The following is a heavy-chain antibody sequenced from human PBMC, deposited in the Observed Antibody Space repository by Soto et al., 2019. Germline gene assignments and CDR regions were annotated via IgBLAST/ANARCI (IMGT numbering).Heavy chain of an antibody. CDR1: GLTFSNYW. D-gene: IGHD7-27*01. V-gene: IGHV3-74*01. J-gene: IGHJ4*02. Sequence: EVQLEASGGDLVQPGGSLRLSCAASGLTFSNYWMHWVRQAPGRGLVWVSHINPDGSIATYADSVKGRFTISRDNAKNKVYLQMNSLRVEDSSVYYCTPTNLAGGGQGALVTVSA. CDR2: INPDGSIA. CDR3: TPTNLAG.